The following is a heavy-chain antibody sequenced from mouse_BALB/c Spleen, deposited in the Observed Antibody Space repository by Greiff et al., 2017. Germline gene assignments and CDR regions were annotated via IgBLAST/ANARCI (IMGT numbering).Heavy chain of an antibody. D-gene: IGHD2-1*01. CDR2: ISDGGSYT. CDR3: ARGSYGNYVAY. CDR1: GFTFSDYY. V-gene: IGHV5-4*02. J-gene: IGHJ3*01. Sequence: EVNVVESGGGLVKPGGSLKLSCAASGFTFSDYYMYWVRQTPEKRLEWVATISDGGSYTYYPDSVKGRFTISRDNAKNNLYLQMSSLKSEDTAMYYCARGSYGNYVAYWGQGTLVTVSA.